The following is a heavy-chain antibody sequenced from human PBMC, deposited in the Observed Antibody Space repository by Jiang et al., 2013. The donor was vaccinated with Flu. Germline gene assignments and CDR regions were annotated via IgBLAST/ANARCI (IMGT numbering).Heavy chain of an antibody. D-gene: IGHD2-15*01. CDR2: INTYYGNT. Sequence: SGAEVKTPGASVKVSCKASGYTFTDYGITWVRQAPGQGLEWMGWINTYYGNTNYAQKLQGRVTMTTDTSTSTAYMELRSLRSDDTAVYFCARYCSGGSRFTAPLDYWG. CDR3: ARYCSGGSRFTAPLDY. V-gene: IGHV1-18*01. J-gene: IGHJ4*01. CDR1: GYTFTDYG.